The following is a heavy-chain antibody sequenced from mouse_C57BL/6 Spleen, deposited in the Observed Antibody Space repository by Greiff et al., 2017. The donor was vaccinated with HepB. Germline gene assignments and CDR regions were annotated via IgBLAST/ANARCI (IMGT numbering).Heavy chain of an antibody. CDR1: GYTFTSYW. Sequence: VQLQQSGAELAQPGASVKLSCKASGYTFTSYWMHWVKQRPGQGLEWIGYINPSSGYTKYNQKFKDKATLTADKSSSTAYMQLSSMTYKDSAVHYCARSYYGSSYVDWYFDVWGTGTTVTVSS. CDR2: INPSSGYT. V-gene: IGHV1-7*01. CDR3: ARSYYGSSYVDWYFDV. J-gene: IGHJ1*03. D-gene: IGHD1-1*01.